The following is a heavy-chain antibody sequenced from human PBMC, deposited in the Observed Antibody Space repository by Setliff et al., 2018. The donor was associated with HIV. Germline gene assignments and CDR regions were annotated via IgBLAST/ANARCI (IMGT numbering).Heavy chain of an antibody. CDR1: GGSISGSNYV. D-gene: IGHD2-8*02. V-gene: IGHV4-39*01. CDR2: IHYTGST. CDR3: VRTASSSWWGVYYYHYIDI. Sequence: SETLSLTCTVFGGSISGSNYVWGWIRQTPRKGLEWIGTIHYTGSTYYNPSLESRITISVDTSKNQFSLRLNSVSAADTAVYYCVRTASSSWWGVYYYHYIDIWGKGTTVTVSS. J-gene: IGHJ6*03.